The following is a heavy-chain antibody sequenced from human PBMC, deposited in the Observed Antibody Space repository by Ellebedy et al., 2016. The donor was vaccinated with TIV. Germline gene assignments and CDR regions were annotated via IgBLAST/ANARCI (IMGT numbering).Heavy chain of an antibody. CDR2: ISYDGSNQ. Sequence: PGGSLRLSCAASGITFRSYAMHWVRQAPGKGLGWVAVISYDGSNQFYADSVKVRFTMSRDNSKKTLYLQMYSLRAEDTAVYYCARDLSIRYFDWLLFGALDIWGQGTMVTVSS. J-gene: IGHJ3*02. CDR3: ARDLSIRYFDWLLFGALDI. V-gene: IGHV3-30-3*01. D-gene: IGHD3-9*01. CDR1: GITFRSYA.